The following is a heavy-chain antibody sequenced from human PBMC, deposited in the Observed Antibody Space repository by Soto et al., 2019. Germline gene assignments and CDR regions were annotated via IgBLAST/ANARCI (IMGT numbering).Heavy chain of an antibody. D-gene: IGHD1-20*01. CDR2: INTYNGYT. CDR3: ARGITLPTPLDY. CDR1: GYTFTSCG. Sequence: ASVKVSCKASGYTFTSCGISWVRQAPGQGLEWMGLINTYNGYTNYPQNFQGRVTITRDTSASTAYMELSSLRSEDTAVYYCARGITLPTPLDYWGQGTLVTVSS. J-gene: IGHJ4*02. V-gene: IGHV1-18*01.